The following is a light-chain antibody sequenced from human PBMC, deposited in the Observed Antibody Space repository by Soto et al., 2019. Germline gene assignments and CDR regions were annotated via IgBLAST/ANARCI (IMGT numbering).Light chain of an antibody. CDR1: NNDVGFYNY. J-gene: IGLJ2*01. Sequence: QSVLTQPRSVSGSPGQSVTISCTGTNNDVGFYNYVSWYQQQLGKAPKLLIYDVNKRPSGLPPRFSGSKSANTASLTISGLQAADEADYYCNSYAGGLVLFGGGTKLTVL. V-gene: IGLV2-11*01. CDR2: DVN. CDR3: NSYAGGLVL.